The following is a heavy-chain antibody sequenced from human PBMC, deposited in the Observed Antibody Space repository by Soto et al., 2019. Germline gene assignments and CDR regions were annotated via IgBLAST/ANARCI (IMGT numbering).Heavy chain of an antibody. CDR1: GGTFSSYA. D-gene: IGHD3-22*01. J-gene: IGHJ4*02. CDR2: ISAYNGNT. Sequence: ASVKVSCKASGGTFSSYAISWVRQAPGQGLEWMGWISAYNGNTNYAQKLQGRVTMTTDTSTSTAYMELRSLRSDDTAVHYCARVLNYYDSSGYFTDDYWGQGTLVTVSS. V-gene: IGHV1-18*01. CDR3: ARVLNYYDSSGYFTDDY.